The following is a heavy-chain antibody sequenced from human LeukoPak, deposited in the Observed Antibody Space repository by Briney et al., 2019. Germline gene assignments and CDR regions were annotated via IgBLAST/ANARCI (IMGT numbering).Heavy chain of an antibody. CDR2: VNSDGSGT. CDR1: GFTFSRYS. D-gene: IGHD3-22*01. Sequence: PGGSLRLSCAASGFTFSRYSMHWVRQAPGKGLVWVSHVNSDGSGTDYADSVKGRFTISRDNAKNTLYLQMNSLRVEDTAVYYCARASEDSRGHYQGFDSWGQGTLVTVSS. CDR3: ARASEDSRGHYQGFDS. V-gene: IGHV3-74*01. J-gene: IGHJ4*02.